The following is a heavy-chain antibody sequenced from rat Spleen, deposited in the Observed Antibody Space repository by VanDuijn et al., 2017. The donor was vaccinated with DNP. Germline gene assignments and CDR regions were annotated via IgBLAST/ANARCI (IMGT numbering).Heavy chain of an antibody. Sequence: EVQLVESGGGLVQPGRSLKLSCAASGFIFSDYNMAWVRQAPKKGLEWVATISYDGGSTYHRDSVKGRFTISIDNAKSTLYLQMDSLRSEDTATYFCARHGRITTVATYWFFDFWGQGVMVTVSS. CDR2: ISYDGGST. CDR1: GFIFSDYN. CDR3: ARHGRITTVATYWFFDF. D-gene: IGHD1-3*01. J-gene: IGHJ2*01. V-gene: IGHV5-7*01.